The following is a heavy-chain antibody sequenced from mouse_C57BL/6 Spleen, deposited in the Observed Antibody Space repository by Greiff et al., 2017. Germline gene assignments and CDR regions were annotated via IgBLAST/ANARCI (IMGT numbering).Heavy chain of an antibody. CDR3: ALYYYGSRGYWYFDV. CDR1: GYTFTDYY. CDR2: INPNNGGT. Sequence: VQLQQSGPELVKPGASVKISCKASGYTFTDYYMNWVKQSHGKSLEWIGDINPNNGGTSYNQKFKGKATLTVDKSSSTAYMELRSLTSEDSAVYYCALYYYGSRGYWYFDVWGTGTTVTVSS. V-gene: IGHV1-26*01. D-gene: IGHD1-1*01. J-gene: IGHJ1*03.